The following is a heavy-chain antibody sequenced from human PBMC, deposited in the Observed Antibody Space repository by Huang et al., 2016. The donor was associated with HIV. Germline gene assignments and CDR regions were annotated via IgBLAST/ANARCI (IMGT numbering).Heavy chain of an antibody. CDR1: GGSISSHY. CDR3: ARDGTAHYYYYMDV. V-gene: IGHV4-59*11. J-gene: IGHJ6*03. CDR2: VYYSGST. Sequence: QVQLQESGPGLVKPSETLSLTCTVSGGSISSHYWSWIRQPPGKGLEWIGSVYYSGSTNYNPSLKSRVTISVDTSKNQCSLKLSSVTAADTAVYYCARDGTAHYYYYMDVWGKGTTVTVSS.